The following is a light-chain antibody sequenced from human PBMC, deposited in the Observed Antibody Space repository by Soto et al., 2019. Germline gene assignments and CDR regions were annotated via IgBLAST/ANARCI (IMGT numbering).Light chain of an antibody. J-gene: IGKJ1*01. Sequence: EIVLTQSPGTLSLSPGERATLSCRASQSVSSSYLAWYQQKPGQAPRLLIYGASSRATGIPDRFSGSESGTDFTLNISRLEPEDFAVYYCQQYGSSTWTFGQGTKVEIK. CDR3: QQYGSSTWT. V-gene: IGKV3-20*01. CDR1: QSVSSSY. CDR2: GAS.